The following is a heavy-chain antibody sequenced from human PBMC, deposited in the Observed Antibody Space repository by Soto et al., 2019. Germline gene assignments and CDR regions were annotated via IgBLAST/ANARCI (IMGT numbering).Heavy chain of an antibody. J-gene: IGHJ4*02. Sequence: PVGSLRLSCAASGFTSSSYAMSWVRQAPGKGLEWVSAISGSGGSTYYADSEKGRFTISRDNSKNTLYLQMNSLRAEDTAVYYCARYRYSGSHLASDYWGQGTLVTVSS. D-gene: IGHD1-26*01. CDR3: ARYRYSGSHLASDY. CDR1: GFTSSSYA. V-gene: IGHV3-23*01. CDR2: ISGSGGST.